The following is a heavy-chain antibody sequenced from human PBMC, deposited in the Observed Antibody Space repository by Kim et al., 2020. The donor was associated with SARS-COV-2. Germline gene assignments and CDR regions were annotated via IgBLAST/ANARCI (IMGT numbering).Heavy chain of an antibody. Sequence: SETLSLTCTVSGGSISSGGYYWSWIRQHPGKGLEWIGYIYYSGSTYYNPSLKSRVTISVDTSKNQFSLKLSSVTAADTAVYYCARDPDYYGSGSPDYYYYYGMDVWGQGTTVTVSS. CDR1: GGSISSGGYY. D-gene: IGHD3-10*01. J-gene: IGHJ6*02. V-gene: IGHV4-31*03. CDR2: IYYSGST. CDR3: ARDPDYYGSGSPDYYYYYGMDV.